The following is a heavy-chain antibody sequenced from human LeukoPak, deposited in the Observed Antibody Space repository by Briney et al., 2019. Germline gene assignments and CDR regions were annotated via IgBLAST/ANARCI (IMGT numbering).Heavy chain of an antibody. CDR2: IYPGGDI. CDR3: ARHMERWQQFTRSLDY. D-gene: IGHD5-24*01. V-gene: IGHV3-53*01. Sequence: GGSLRLSCAASELTVTSNYMSWVRQAPGKGLQWVSVIYPGGDIYYADSVKGRFIISRDNSKNTLSLQMNSLTAGDTAVYYCARHMERWQQFTRSLDYWGQGTLVTVSS. CDR1: ELTVTSNY. J-gene: IGHJ4*02.